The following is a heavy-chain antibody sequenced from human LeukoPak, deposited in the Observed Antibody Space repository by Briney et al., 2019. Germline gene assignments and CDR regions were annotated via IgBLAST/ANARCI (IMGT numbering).Heavy chain of an antibody. D-gene: IGHD3-22*01. V-gene: IGHV4-38-2*01. CDR1: GYSISSGYY. J-gene: IGHJ3*02. CDR3: ARAQRSYDSSGYLRPYAFDI. Sequence: SETLSVTCAVSGYSISSGYYWGWIRQPPGKGLEWVGNIYHSGGPYYNPSLKSRVTISVDTSKNQCSLEVSSVTVADTAVYYCARAQRSYDSSGYLRPYAFDIWGQGTMVTVSS. CDR2: IYHSGGP.